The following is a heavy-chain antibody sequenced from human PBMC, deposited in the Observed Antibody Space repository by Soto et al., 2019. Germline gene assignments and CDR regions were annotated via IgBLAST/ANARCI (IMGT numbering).Heavy chain of an antibody. J-gene: IGHJ5*01. Sequence: GASVKVSCKASGFTFTSYGITWVRQAPGQGLEWMGWISPYNGETNFAQKFQGRVTMTTDTSTTTAYMELRSLRSDDTAVYYCARAFCSGDTCYDSWGQGTLVTVSS. CDR3: ARAFCSGDTCYDS. CDR2: ISPYNGET. CDR1: GFTFTSYG. V-gene: IGHV1-18*01. D-gene: IGHD2-15*01.